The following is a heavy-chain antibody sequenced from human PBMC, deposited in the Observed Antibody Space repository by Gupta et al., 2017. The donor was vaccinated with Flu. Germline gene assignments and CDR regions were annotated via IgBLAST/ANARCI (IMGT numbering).Heavy chain of an antibody. D-gene: IGHD3-3*01. CDR3: ARAVGIFGVVMDY. V-gene: IGHV3-48*03. Sequence: GKGLEWVSYTSSGSTIYYADSVQGRFTISRDNAKNSLFLQMNSLRAEDTAVYYCARAVGIFGVVMDYWGQGALGTVSS. CDR2: TSSGSTI. J-gene: IGHJ4*02.